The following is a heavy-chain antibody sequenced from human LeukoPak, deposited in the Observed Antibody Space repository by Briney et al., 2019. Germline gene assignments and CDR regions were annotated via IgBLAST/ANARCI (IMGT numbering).Heavy chain of an antibody. CDR3: ANRQQVVRWFDP. V-gene: IGHV3-23*01. CDR2: ISVGGGFT. Sequence: QSGGSLRLSCTASGFTFSSCGMSWVRQAPGKGLEWVSGISVGGGFTYYADSVKGRFTISTDNSRSTLYLQMNSLRAEDTAVYYCANRQQVVRWFDPWGQGTLVTVSS. D-gene: IGHD6-13*01. CDR1: GFTFSSCG. J-gene: IGHJ5*02.